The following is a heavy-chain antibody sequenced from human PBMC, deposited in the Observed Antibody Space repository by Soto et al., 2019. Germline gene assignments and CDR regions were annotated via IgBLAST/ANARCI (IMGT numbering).Heavy chain of an antibody. D-gene: IGHD2-21*02. V-gene: IGHV3-23*01. Sequence: EGSLILSCAASGFSFIDYAINWVRQVPGRGLEYVAGIGGRGGNAFYADSMKGRFSISRDNSKNTVYLHMHNLRVDDSAMYYCAKARHSGDFAGSYDSWGQRTLVTVSS. CDR1: GFSFIDYA. J-gene: IGHJ5*02. CDR3: AKARHSGDFAGSYDS. CDR2: IGGRGGNA.